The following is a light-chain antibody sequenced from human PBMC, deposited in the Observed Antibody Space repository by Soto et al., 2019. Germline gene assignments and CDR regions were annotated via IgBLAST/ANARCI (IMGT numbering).Light chain of an antibody. CDR1: SSDVGGYNY. Sequence: QSALTQPRSVSGSPGQSVTISCTGTSSDVGGYNYVSWYQQHPGKAPKLMIYDVSERPSGVPDRFSGSKSGNTASLTISGLQAEDEADYYCCSYGGSFYVFGTGTKVTFL. J-gene: IGLJ1*01. V-gene: IGLV2-11*01. CDR3: CSYGGSFYV. CDR2: DVS.